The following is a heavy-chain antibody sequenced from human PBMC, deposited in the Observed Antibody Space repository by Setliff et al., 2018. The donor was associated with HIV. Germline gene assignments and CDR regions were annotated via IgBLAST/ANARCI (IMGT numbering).Heavy chain of an antibody. CDR2: IIPIFGTA. D-gene: IGHD2-2*01. Sequence: ASVKASCKASGGTFSSYPISWVRQAPGQGLEWMGGIIPIFGTANYAQKFQGRVTITADESTSTAYMELSSLRSEDTAVYYCARSRDIVVVPAAPRGAFDIWGQGTMVTVSS. CDR3: ARSRDIVVVPAAPRGAFDI. V-gene: IGHV1-69*13. CDR1: GGTFSSYP. J-gene: IGHJ3*02.